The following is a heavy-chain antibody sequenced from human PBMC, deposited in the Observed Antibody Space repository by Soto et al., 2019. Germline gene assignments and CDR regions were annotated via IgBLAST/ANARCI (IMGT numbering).Heavy chain of an antibody. V-gene: IGHV4-39*01. CDR3: ATSNWFDP. CDR1: GGSISSSGYY. J-gene: IGHJ5*02. Sequence: SETLSLTCTVSGGSISSSGYYWGWIRQPPGKGLEWIASFYYSESTYYNPSLKSRVTISVDTSKNQFSLKLSSVTAADTAVYYCATSNWFDPWGQGTLVTVSS. CDR2: FYYSEST.